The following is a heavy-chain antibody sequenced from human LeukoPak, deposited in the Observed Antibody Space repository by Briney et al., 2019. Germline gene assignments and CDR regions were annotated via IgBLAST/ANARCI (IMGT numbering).Heavy chain of an antibody. J-gene: IGHJ5*02. CDR1: GYTFTRYD. CDR3: ARECVGSIAAAAPGLDP. D-gene: IGHD6-13*01. V-gene: IGHV1-8*01. Sequence: APVKVSCKASGYTFTRYDINWVRQATGQGVEWMGWMNPKSGNTGDIQEFQGTVTMTRNTSISTAYMELSSLRSEDTAVYYCARECVGSIAAAAPGLDPWGQGTLVTVSS. CDR2: MNPKSGNT.